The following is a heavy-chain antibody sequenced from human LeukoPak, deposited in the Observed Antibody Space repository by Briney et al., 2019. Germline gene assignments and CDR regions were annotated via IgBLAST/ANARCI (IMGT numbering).Heavy chain of an antibody. CDR3: VKGVDAQRAKMGEW. V-gene: IGHV3-23*01. CDR2: IDVGGTHT. CDR1: GFTFSSHS. D-gene: IGHD3-16*01. J-gene: IGHJ4*02. Sequence: AGPSLRLSWPAAGFTFSSHSMSWVRHAPGKCLLLLSSIDVGGTHTYYADSVKGRFTISRANSKQTMYLQMNSLTVEDTAVHYCVKGVDAQRAKMGEWWGQGTLVTVSS.